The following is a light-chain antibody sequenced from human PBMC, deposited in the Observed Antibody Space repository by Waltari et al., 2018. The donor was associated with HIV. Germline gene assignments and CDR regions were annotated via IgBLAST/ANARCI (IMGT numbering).Light chain of an antibody. CDR3: QQYNSLPWT. V-gene: IGKV1-5*03. J-gene: IGKJ1*01. Sequence: DIQLTQSPSTLSTSVGDRVIITCRASQTVNKWLAWYQQKLGRAPRVIIYQSSTLENGVPSRFSGSVSGVDFTLTISSLQPEDLGTYYCQQYNSLPWTFGQGTRVEV. CDR2: QSS. CDR1: QTVNKW.